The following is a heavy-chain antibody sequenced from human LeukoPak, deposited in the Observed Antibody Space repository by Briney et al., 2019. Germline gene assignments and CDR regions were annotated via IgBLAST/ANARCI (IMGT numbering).Heavy chain of an antibody. D-gene: IGHD5-24*01. CDR1: GYTFTGYY. V-gene: IGHV1-2*02. Sequence: ASVKVSCKASGYTFTGYYMHWVRQAPGQGLEWMGWINPNSGGTNYAQKLQGRVTMTRDTSISTAYMELSRLRSDDTAVYYCARALRRDGYNYDLDYWGQGTLVTVSS. CDR3: ARALRRDGYNYDLDY. CDR2: INPNSGGT. J-gene: IGHJ4*02.